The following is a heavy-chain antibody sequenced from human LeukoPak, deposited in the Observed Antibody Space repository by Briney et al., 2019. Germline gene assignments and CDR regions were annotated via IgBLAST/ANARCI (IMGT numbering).Heavy chain of an antibody. D-gene: IGHD4-17*01. Sequence: TGGSLRLSCAASGFTFDDYAMHWVRQAPGKGLEWVSGISWNSGSIGYADSVKGRFTISRDNAKNSLYLQMNSLRAEDTALYYCANGHGYWGQGTLVTVSS. CDR3: ANGHGY. CDR1: GFTFDDYA. CDR2: ISWNSGSI. V-gene: IGHV3-9*01. J-gene: IGHJ4*02.